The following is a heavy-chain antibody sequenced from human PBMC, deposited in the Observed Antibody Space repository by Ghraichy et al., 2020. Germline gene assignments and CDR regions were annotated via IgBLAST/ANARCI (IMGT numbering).Heavy chain of an antibody. CDR2: INPSGGST. CDR1: GYTFTSYY. J-gene: IGHJ5*02. CDR3: ARDGLTGWFGERGWFDP. V-gene: IGHV1-46*01. D-gene: IGHD3-10*01. Sequence: ASVKVSCKASGYTFTSYYMHWVRQAPGQGLEWMGIINPSGGSTSYAQKFQGRVTMTRDTSTSTVYMELSSLRSEDTAVYYCARDGLTGWFGERGWFDPWGQGTLVTVSS.